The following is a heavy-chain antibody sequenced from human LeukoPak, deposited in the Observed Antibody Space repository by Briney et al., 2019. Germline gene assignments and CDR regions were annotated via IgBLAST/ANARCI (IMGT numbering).Heavy chain of an antibody. J-gene: IGHJ5*02. D-gene: IGHD5-18*01. Sequence: SETLSLTCTVSGGSISSGDYYWSWIRQPPGKGLERIGYIYYSGSTYYNPSLKSRVTISVDTSKNQFSLKLSSVTAADTAVYYCAREGYLRKNWFDPWGQGTLVTVSS. CDR2: IYYSGST. CDR3: AREGYLRKNWFDP. CDR1: GGSISSGDYY. V-gene: IGHV4-30-4*08.